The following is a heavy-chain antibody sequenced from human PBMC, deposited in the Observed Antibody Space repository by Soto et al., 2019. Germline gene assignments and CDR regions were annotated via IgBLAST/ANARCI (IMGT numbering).Heavy chain of an antibody. D-gene: IGHD4-17*01. V-gene: IGHV3-53*01. CDR1: GFTFSSNY. CDR3: AHPRGYGVFDAVDI. Sequence: GGSLILSCAASGFTFSSNYMSWVRPAPGKGLEWVSAINSGGESTFYAESVRGRFTISRDNSLDTLSLHMRSLRPEDTAVYYCAHPRGYGVFDAVDIWGQGTMVTVAS. CDR2: INSGGEST. J-gene: IGHJ3*02.